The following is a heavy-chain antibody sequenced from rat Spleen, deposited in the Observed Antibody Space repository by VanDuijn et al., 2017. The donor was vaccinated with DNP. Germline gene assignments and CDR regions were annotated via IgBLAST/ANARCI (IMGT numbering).Heavy chain of an antibody. CDR2: ISTVGDNA. CDR3: AKDAFDY. CDR1: GFIFSKYG. V-gene: IGHV5S13*01. J-gene: IGHJ2*01. Sequence: EVQLVESGGGLVQPGRSLKLSCAASGFIFSKYGMAWVRQAPTKGLEWVASISTVGDNAYYRDSVKGRFTISRDNGKSTLYLQMESLRSEDTATYYCAKDAFDYWGQGVMVTVSS.